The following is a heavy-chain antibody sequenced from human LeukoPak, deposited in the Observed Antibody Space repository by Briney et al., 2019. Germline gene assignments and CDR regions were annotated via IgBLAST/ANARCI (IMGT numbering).Heavy chain of an antibody. CDR1: GFTFSSYG. CDR3: ARASLRGLYYGMDV. V-gene: IGHV3-33*01. Sequence: GGSLRLSCATSGFTFSSYGMHWVRQAPGKGLEWVAVIWYDGSNKYYADSVRGRFTISRDYSKNTLYLQMNSLRAEDAAVYYCARASLRGLYYGMDVWAKGPRSPSP. CDR2: IWYDGSNK. J-gene: IGHJ6*02.